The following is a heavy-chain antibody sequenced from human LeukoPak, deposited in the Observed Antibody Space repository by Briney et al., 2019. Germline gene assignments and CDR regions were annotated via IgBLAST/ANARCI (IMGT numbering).Heavy chain of an antibody. V-gene: IGHV3-23*01. Sequence: GGSLRLSCAASGFTFSSYAMSWVRQAPGKGLEWVSAISGSGGSTYYADSAKGRFTISRDNSKNTLYLQMNSLRAEDTAVYYCAKGPAAIGGYFDYWGQGTLVTVSS. CDR1: GFTFSSYA. CDR2: ISGSGGST. D-gene: IGHD2-2*01. J-gene: IGHJ4*02. CDR3: AKGPAAIGGYFDY.